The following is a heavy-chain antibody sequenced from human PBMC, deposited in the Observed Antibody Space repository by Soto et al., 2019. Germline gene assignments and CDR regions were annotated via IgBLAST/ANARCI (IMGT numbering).Heavy chain of an antibody. CDR3: ARKQLVGPMDV. V-gene: IGHV4-34*01. Sequence: SETLSLTCAVYGGSFSGYYWSWNRLSPGKGLEWIGESNHGGTTNYNPSLKSRVTISVDTSKKQFYLKLTSMTAADTAVYYCARKQLVGPMDVWDKGTTVTVSS. CDR2: SNHGGTT. CDR1: GGSFSGYY. D-gene: IGHD6-13*01. J-gene: IGHJ6*04.